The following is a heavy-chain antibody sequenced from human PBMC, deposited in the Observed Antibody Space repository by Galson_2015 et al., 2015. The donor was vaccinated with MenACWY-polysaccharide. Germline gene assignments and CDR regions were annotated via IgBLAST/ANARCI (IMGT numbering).Heavy chain of an antibody. J-gene: IGHJ1*01. CDR2: IYPGGSDA. D-gene: IGHD3-10*01. V-gene: IGHV5-51*03. CDR3: ARITGGEYFQY. Sequence: QSGAEVKKPGESLKISCTGLGYSFTSYWIGWVRQMPGKGLEWMGIIYPGGSDARFSPSFQGQVTMSVDKSISTAYLQWNSLKASDTAIYYCARITGGEYFQYWGQGALVTV. CDR1: GYSFTSYW.